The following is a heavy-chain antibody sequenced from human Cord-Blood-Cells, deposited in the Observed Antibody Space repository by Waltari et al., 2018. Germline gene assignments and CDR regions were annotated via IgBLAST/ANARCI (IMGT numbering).Heavy chain of an antibody. D-gene: IGHD6-19*01. CDR3: AFTVAGRDWFDP. J-gene: IGHJ5*02. CDR1: GYTFTGDY. Sequence: QVQLVQSGAEVKKPGASVKVSCKASGYTFTGDYMHWVRQAPGQGLEWIGRINPKRGVTNNAQKLEGTVTMTRNTSISTAYMELSRLRSDDTVVYYCAFTVAGRDWFDPWGQGTLVTVAS. V-gene: IGHV1-2*05. CDR2: INPKRGVT.